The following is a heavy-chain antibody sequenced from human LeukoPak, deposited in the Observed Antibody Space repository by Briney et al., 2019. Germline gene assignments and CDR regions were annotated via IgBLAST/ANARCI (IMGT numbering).Heavy chain of an antibody. Sequence: HSGGPLRPSCAASGFTVSNNYMSWVRQAPGKGLEWVSVIYSGGSTYYADSVKGRFTISRDNSKNTLYLQMNSLRAEDTAVYYCARDSRQDYYDSSGYLWFAFDIWGQGTMVTVSS. CDR3: ARDSRQDYYDSSGYLWFAFDI. CDR2: IYSGGST. J-gene: IGHJ3*02. CDR1: GFTVSNNY. V-gene: IGHV3-53*01. D-gene: IGHD3-22*01.